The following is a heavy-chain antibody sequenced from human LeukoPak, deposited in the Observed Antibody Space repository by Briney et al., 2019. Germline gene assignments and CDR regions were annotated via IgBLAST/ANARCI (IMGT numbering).Heavy chain of an antibody. D-gene: IGHD1-26*01. J-gene: IGHJ4*02. Sequence: SETLSLTCTVSGGSISSSSYYWGWIRQPPGKGLEWIRSIYYSGSTYYNPSLKSRVTISVDTSKNQFSLKLSSVTAADTAVYYCAREHSGSYAGYFDYWGQGTLVTVSS. CDR1: GGSISSSSYY. V-gene: IGHV4-39*07. CDR3: AREHSGSYAGYFDY. CDR2: IYYSGST.